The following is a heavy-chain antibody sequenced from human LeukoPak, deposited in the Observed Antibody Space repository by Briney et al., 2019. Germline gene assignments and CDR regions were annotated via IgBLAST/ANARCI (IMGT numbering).Heavy chain of an antibody. J-gene: IGHJ6*03. CDR1: GYTFSSYC. D-gene: IGHD7-27*01. Sequence: ASVKVSCKASGYTFSSYCMNRVRQAPGQGLEWMGWIGAYNGNTHYAQKFQGRVTMTTDTSTTTAYMELRGLRSDDTAVYYCARAEKPNWGNYYYYCMDVWGKGTTVTVSS. CDR3: ARAEKPNWGNYYYYCMDV. CDR2: IGAYNGNT. V-gene: IGHV1-18*01.